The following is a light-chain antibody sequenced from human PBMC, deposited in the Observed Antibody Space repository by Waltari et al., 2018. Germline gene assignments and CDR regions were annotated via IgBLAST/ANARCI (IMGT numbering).Light chain of an antibody. CDR2: DAS. J-gene: IGKJ5*01. Sequence: DIQMPQSPSSLPVSVGHRVPITCQASQGIVYFLNWYQHKPGKAPKILIYDASNLETGVPSRFSGSRSGTDFTFTITSLQPEDIATYYCQQYHNFPLTFGQGTRLEIK. CDR1: QGIVYF. V-gene: IGKV1-33*01. CDR3: QQYHNFPLT.